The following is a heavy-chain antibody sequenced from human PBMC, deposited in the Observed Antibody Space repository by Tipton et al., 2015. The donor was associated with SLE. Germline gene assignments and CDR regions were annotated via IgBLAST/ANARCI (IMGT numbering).Heavy chain of an antibody. CDR3: ARDRGGLGSINRGIDY. CDR2: MYSTGNN. V-gene: IGHV4-4*07. J-gene: IGHJ4*02. CDR1: GGSVSGYY. Sequence: TLSLTCTVSGGSVSGYYWNWIRQSAGKGLEWIGRMYSTGNNNYNPSLKSRVTITVDTSKNQFSLDLTSVTAADTAVYYCARDRGGLGSINRGIDYWGQGTLVTVS. D-gene: IGHD3-10*01.